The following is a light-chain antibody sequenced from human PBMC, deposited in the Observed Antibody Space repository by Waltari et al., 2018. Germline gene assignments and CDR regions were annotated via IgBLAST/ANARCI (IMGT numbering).Light chain of an antibody. CDR3: CSYASFSTMI. Sequence: QSALTQPASVSGSPGMSITISCNGTRRDVGSFLLVSWYQQHPGKAPQLIIFEVTKRPSGVSDRFSGSKSDNTASLTISGLQAEDEADYFCCSYASFSTMIFGGGTKVTVL. V-gene: IGLV2-23*02. CDR2: EVT. CDR1: RRDVGSFLL. J-gene: IGLJ2*01.